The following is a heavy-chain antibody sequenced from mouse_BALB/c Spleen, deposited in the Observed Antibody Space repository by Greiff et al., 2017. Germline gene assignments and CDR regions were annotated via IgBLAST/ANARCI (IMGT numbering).Heavy chain of an antibody. CDR2: ISSGGST. V-gene: IGHV5-6-5*01. D-gene: IGHD2-4*01. Sequence: EVKLVESGGGLVKPGGSLKLSCAASGFTFSSYAMSWVRQTPEKRLEWVASISSGGSTYYPDSVKGRFTISRDNARNILYLQMSSLRSEDTAMYYCARGLSTMITTWFAYWGQGTLVTVSA. CDR3: ARGLSTMITTWFAY. CDR1: GFTFSSYA. J-gene: IGHJ3*01.